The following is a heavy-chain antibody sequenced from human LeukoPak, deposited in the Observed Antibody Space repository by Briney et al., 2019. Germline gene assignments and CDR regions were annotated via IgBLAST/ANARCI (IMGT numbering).Heavy chain of an antibody. CDR2: INPNSGDT. Sequence: ASVQVSCKASGYTFTGYYMHWVRQAPGQVLEWMGWINPNSGDTNYAQKFQGRVTLTRDTSISTAYMELSRLRSDDTAVYYFFFKQKTAYEIFWFDPWGQGTLVTVSS. D-gene: IGHD3-9*01. V-gene: IGHV1-2*02. CDR1: GYTFTGYY. CDR3: FFKQKTAYEIFWFDP. J-gene: IGHJ5*02.